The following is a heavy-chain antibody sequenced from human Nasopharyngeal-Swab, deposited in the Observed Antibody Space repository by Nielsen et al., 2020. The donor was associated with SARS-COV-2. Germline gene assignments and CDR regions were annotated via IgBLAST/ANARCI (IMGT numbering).Heavy chain of an antibody. D-gene: IGHD1-7*01. CDR2: ISANTLYT. J-gene: IGHJ4*02. Sequence: WIRQPPGKGPEWVSVISANTLYTFYADSVKGRFTISRDNAKNTLYLQMNSLRAEDTAVYYCAILTGTTLGDYWGQGTLVTVSS. CDR3: AILTGTTLGDY. V-gene: IGHV3-11*06.